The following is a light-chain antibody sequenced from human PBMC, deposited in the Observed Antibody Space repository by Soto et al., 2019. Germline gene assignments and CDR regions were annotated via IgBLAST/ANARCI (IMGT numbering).Light chain of an antibody. CDR2: DAS. V-gene: IGKV1-5*01. J-gene: IGKJ2*01. Sequence: DILMTQSPSTLSASVGDRVIITCRASQSISGWLAWYQQRPGNAPKLLIYDASTLESGVPSTFSGSGSGTEFTLTISSVQPDDLATYYCQQFDSYPYTFGQGTRLEIK. CDR1: QSISGW. CDR3: QQFDSYPYT.